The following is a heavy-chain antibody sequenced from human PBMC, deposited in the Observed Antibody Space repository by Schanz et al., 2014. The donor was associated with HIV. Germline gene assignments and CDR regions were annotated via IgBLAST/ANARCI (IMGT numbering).Heavy chain of an antibody. D-gene: IGHD6-19*01. CDR1: GYTFTRHF. Sequence: QVQLVQSGAEVKKPGASVNLSCKASGYTFTRHFIYWLRQAPGQGPEWMGIINPIDGMTSYAQKLQGRVTLTRETSTSTVYMDLRSLRSEDTAVYYCARAPYTSGWYGVDYWGQGTLVTVSS. CDR3: ARAPYTSGWYGVDY. V-gene: IGHV1-46*01. CDR2: INPIDGMT. J-gene: IGHJ4*02.